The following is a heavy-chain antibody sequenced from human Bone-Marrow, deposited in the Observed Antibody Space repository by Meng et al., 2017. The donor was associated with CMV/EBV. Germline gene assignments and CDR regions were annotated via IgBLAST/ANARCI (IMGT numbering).Heavy chain of an antibody. J-gene: IGHJ6*02. Sequence: GESLKISCAASGFTFSSYSMNWVRQAPGKGLEWVSSISSSSSYIYYADSVKGRFTISRDNAKNSLYLQMNSLGAEDTAVYYCARDRYQLLNNYYYYGMDVWGQGTTVTVSS. V-gene: IGHV3-21*01. CDR3: ARDRYQLLNNYYYYGMDV. D-gene: IGHD2-2*01. CDR1: GFTFSSYS. CDR2: ISSSSSYI.